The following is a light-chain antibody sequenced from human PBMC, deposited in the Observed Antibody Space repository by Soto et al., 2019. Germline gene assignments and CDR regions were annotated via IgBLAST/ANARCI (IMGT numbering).Light chain of an antibody. Sequence: QSVLTQPASVSGSPGQSIAISCTGTASDVGGYGNLSWYQQHPGRAPKLIIYDVNYRPSGVSDRFSASKSGNTASLTISGLQSEDEADYYCSSSSGRSDIVLFGGGTQLTVL. V-gene: IGLV2-14*03. J-gene: IGLJ2*01. CDR1: ASDVGGYGN. CDR2: DVN. CDR3: SSSSGRSDIVL.